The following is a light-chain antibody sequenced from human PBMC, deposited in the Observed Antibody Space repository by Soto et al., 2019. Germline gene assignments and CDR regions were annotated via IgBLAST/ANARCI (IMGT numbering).Light chain of an antibody. J-gene: IGKJ1*01. Sequence: EIVLTQSPATLSLSPGERATLSCRASQSVSSYLAWYQQKPGQAPRLLIYDASNSATGMPARFSGSGSGTDFTLTISSLVPEDFAVYYCQQRSNWPTFGQGTKVEIK. CDR1: QSVSSY. CDR3: QQRSNWPT. CDR2: DAS. V-gene: IGKV3-11*01.